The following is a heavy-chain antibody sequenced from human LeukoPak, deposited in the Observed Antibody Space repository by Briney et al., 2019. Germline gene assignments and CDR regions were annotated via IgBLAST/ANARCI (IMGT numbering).Heavy chain of an antibody. V-gene: IGHV1-8*01. CDR3: AVPWGPASTGWGIGSFDI. J-gene: IGHJ3*02. D-gene: IGHD7-27*01. CDR1: GYTFTSYD. Sequence: ASVKVSCKASGYTFTSYDINWARQATGQRLEWMGWMNPESGDTGYAQEFQGRVTMTRDTSITTAYMELSSLRSDDTAVYYSAVPWGPASTGWGIGSFDIWGQGTMVTVSS. CDR2: MNPESGDT.